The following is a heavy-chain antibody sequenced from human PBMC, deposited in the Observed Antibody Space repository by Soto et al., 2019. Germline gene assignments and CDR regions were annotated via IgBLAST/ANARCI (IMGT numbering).Heavy chain of an antibody. J-gene: IGHJ4*02. CDR2: IYHTGTT. V-gene: IGHV4-30-2*03. D-gene: IGHD4-4*01. Sequence: KPSETLSLTCAVSGGSISSGGYSWSWIRQPPGKGLEWIGYIYHTGTTYYNPSLESLVSMSVDTSNNQFSLKLTSVTATDSAVYYCARRNPSSPYFDYWGRGTLVTVSS. CDR1: GGSISSGGYS. CDR3: ARRNPSSPYFDY.